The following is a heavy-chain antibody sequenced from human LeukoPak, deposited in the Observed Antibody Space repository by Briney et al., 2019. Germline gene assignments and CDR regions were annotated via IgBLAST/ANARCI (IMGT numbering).Heavy chain of an antibody. CDR2: IYPGDSVT. D-gene: IGHD4-23*01. CDR1: GYSFTSYW. J-gene: IGHJ3*02. CDR3: ARQMTTVVTGDAFDI. Sequence: GESLKISCKGSGYSFTSYWIGWVRQMPGKGLEWMGIIYPGDSVTRYSPSFQGQVTISADKSISTAYLQWSSLKASDTAMYYCARQMTTVVTGDAFDIWGQGTMVTVSS. V-gene: IGHV5-51*01.